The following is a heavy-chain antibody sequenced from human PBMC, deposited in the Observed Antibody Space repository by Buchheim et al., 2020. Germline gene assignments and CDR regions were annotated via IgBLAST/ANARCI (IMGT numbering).Heavy chain of an antibody. CDR3: ARYCSGGSCYSTDSNFDY. J-gene: IGHJ4*02. V-gene: IGHV3-48*03. Sequence: EVQLVESGGGLVQPGGSLRLSCTASGFTFRSYEMNWVRQAPGKGLEWVSYISSTGGTIHYADSVKGRFPIPRNNATNPLYLPMDSLRAEDTAVYYCARYCSGGSCYSTDSNFDYWGQGTL. D-gene: IGHD2-15*01. CDR2: ISSTGGTI. CDR1: GFTFRSYE.